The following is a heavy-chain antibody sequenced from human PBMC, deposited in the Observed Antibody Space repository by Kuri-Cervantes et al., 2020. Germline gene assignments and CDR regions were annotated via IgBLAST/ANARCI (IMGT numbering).Heavy chain of an antibody. CDR3: ARGPYFGSGSQMVDV. V-gene: IGHV3-15*01. Sequence: GGSLRLSCAASGFTFSNAWMSWVRQAPGKGLEWVGRIKSKTDGGTTDYAAPVKGRFTISRDDSKNTLYLQMNSLRVEDTAVYYCARGPYFGSGSQMVDVWGQGTTVTVSS. CDR1: GFTFSNAW. D-gene: IGHD3-10*01. CDR2: IKSKTDGGTT. J-gene: IGHJ6*02.